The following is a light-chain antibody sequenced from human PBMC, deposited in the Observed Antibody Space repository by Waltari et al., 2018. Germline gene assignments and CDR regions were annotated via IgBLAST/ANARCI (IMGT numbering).Light chain of an antibody. CDR3: SSYTSSSVYV. CDR1: SRDVGGYNY. CDR2: DVS. Sequence: QSALTQPASVSGSPGQSITISCTGTSRDVGGYNYVPWYQQHPGKAPKLMIYDVSKRPSGVSNRFPGSKSGNTASLTISGLQAEDEADYYCSSYTSSSVYVFGTGTKVTVL. V-gene: IGLV2-14*01. J-gene: IGLJ1*01.